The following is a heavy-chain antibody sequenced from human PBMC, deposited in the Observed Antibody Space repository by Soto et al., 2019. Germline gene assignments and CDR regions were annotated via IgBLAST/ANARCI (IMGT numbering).Heavy chain of an antibody. CDR3: ATKNVTPPGNY. J-gene: IGHJ4*02. CDR2: ISHSGTT. V-gene: IGHV4-4*02. CDR1: LVSISSGNW. D-gene: IGHD4-4*01. Sequence: QVQLQESGPGLVEPSGTLSLTCAVSLVSISSGNWWSWVRQPPGRGLEYIGEISHSGTTNYNPSLESRLTISLDASKNQFSLKLTSVTAADTAVYYCATKNVTPPGNYWGQGTLVIVSS.